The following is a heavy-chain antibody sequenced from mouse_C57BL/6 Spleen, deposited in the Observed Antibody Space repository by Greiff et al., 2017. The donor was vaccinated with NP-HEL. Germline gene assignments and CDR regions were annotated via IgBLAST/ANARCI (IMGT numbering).Heavy chain of an antibody. D-gene: IGHD1-1*01. V-gene: IGHV1-64*01. CDR1: GYTFTSYW. CDR2: IHPNSGST. CDR3: AREGYYGSSSFDY. Sequence: QVQLQQPGAELVKPEASVTLSCKASGYTFTSYWMHWVKQRPGQGLEWIGMIHPNSGSTNYNAKFKSKATLTVDKSSSTAYMQLSSLTSEDSAVYYCAREGYYGSSSFDYWGQGTTLTVSS. J-gene: IGHJ2*01.